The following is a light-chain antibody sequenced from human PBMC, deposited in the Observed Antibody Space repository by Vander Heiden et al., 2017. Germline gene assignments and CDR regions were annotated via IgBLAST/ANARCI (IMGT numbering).Light chain of an antibody. CDR3: CAFAGRPWV. CDR2: EVN. J-gene: IGLJ3*02. Sequence: QSALTQPASVSGSPGQSITISCTGTSSDIGSYNLVYWFQQHPGKAPNLMISEVNKLPSGVSNRFSGSKSGNVAAMTISGLQAEDEADYYCCAFAGRPWVFGGGTKLTVL. CDR1: SSDIGSYNL. V-gene: IGLV2-23*02.